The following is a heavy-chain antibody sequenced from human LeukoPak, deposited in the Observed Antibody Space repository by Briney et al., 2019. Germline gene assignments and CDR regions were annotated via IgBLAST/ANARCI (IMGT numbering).Heavy chain of an antibody. Sequence: GASVKVSCTASGGTFSSYAISWVRQAPGQGLEWMGRIIPILGIANYAQKFQGRVTITADKSTSTAYMELSSLRSEDTAVYYCARGYYDILTGYYDPWYFDYWGQGTLVTVSS. V-gene: IGHV1-69*04. CDR3: ARGYYDILTGYYDPWYFDY. CDR2: IIPILGIA. D-gene: IGHD3-9*01. CDR1: GGTFSSYA. J-gene: IGHJ4*02.